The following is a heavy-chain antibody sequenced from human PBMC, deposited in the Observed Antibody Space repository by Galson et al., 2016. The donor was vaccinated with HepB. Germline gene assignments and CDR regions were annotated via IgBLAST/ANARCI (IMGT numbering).Heavy chain of an antibody. Sequence: SVKVSCKASGYTFTSYYMHWVRQAPGQGLEWMGVINPSVETTTYAHQFKGRVTMTRDTSMSTVYMELSSLTSDDTAVYYCARGDYSGRREPFVLYYYYAMDVGGQGPTVSGSS. V-gene: IGHV1-46*01. CDR3: ARGDYSGRREPFVLYYYYAMDV. CDR2: INPSVETT. CDR1: GYTFTSYY. D-gene: IGHD1-26*01. J-gene: IGHJ6*02.